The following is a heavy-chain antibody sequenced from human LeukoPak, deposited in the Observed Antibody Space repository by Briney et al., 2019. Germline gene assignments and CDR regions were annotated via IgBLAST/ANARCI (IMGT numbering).Heavy chain of an antibody. J-gene: IGHJ5*02. CDR2: IYYSGST. Sequence: ESLRLSCEASGFTFNSYWMSWVRQPPGKGLEWIGSIYYSGSTYYNPSLKSRVTISVDTSKNQFSLKLSSVTAADTAVYYCATYSSSWYSWFDPWGQGTLVTVSS. V-gene: IGHV4-39*01. CDR3: ATYSSSWYSWFDP. CDR1: GFTFNSYW. D-gene: IGHD6-13*01.